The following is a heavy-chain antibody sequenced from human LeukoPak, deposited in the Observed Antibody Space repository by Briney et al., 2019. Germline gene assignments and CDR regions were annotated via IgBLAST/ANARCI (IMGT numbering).Heavy chain of an antibody. CDR2: ISYDGSNK. V-gene: IGHV3-30*18. CDR1: GFTFSSYG. Sequence: PGRSLRLSCASSGFTFSSYGMHWVRKAPGKGLEWVAVISYDGSNKYYADSVKGRFTISRDNSKNTLYLQMNSLRAEDTAVYYCAKDSSSSIDYWGQGTLVTVSS. CDR3: AKDSSSSIDY. D-gene: IGHD6-6*01. J-gene: IGHJ4*02.